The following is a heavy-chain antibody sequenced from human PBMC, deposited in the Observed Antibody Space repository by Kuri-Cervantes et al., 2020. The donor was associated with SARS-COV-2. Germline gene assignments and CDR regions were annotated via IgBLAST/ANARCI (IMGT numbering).Heavy chain of an antibody. J-gene: IGHJ3*02. CDR2: ISSSSSDI. CDR1: GFTFSTYS. CDR3: ARGPRVYDILTGYYCAFDI. D-gene: IGHD3-9*01. V-gene: IGHV3-21*01. Sequence: GESLKISCSASGFTFSTYSMNWVRQAPGKGLEWVSSISSSSSDIYYADSVKGRFTISRDNAKNSLYLQMNSLRAEDTAVYYCARGPRVYDILTGYYCAFDIWGQGTMVTVSS.